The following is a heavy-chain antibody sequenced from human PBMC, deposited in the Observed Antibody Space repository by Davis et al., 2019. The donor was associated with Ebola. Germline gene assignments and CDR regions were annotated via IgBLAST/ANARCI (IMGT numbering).Heavy chain of an antibody. CDR1: GFTFSDYY. Sequence: GESLKISCAASGFTFSDYYMSWIRQAPGKGLEWVSYISSSGSTIYYADSVKGRFTISRDNAKNSLYLQMNSLRAEDTAVYYCAREGVLLYQLVVEKRGMDVWGKGTTVTVSS. CDR2: ISSSGSTI. D-gene: IGHD3-10*01. V-gene: IGHV3-11*01. CDR3: AREGVLLYQLVVEKRGMDV. J-gene: IGHJ6*04.